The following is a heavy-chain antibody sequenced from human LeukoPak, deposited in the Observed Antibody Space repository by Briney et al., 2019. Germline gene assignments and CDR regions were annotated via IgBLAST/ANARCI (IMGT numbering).Heavy chain of an antibody. J-gene: IGHJ4*02. D-gene: IGHD6-13*01. Sequence: GGSLRLSCAASGFTFSSNYMSWVRQAPGKGLEWVSFIYSGGSTYYSDSVHGRFTNSRTNSKSTVSLNMSSIRDEDTAVYYCAKRFSWIDYWGQGTLLTVSS. V-gene: IGHV3-53*01. CDR2: IYSGGST. CDR3: AKRFSWIDY. CDR1: GFTFSSNY.